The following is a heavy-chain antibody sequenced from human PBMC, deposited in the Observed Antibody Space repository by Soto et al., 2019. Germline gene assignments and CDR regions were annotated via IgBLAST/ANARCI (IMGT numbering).Heavy chain of an antibody. CDR3: AMLNSGSYSYHGMDV. CDR2: ISGSGGNT. V-gene: IGHV3-23*01. J-gene: IGHJ6*02. CDR1: GFTFSSYA. D-gene: IGHD1-26*01. Sequence: EVQLLESGGDLVQPGGSLRLSCAASGFTFSSYAMNWVRQAPGRGLEWVSAISGSGGNTFYADSVKGRFTISRDNSKNTLFLQMHSLRAEDTAIYYCAMLNSGSYSYHGMDVWGPGTTVTVS.